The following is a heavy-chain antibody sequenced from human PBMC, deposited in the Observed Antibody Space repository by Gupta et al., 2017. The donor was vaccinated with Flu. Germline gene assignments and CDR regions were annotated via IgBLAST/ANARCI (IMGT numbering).Heavy chain of an antibody. J-gene: IGHJ4*02. V-gene: IGHV1-69*01. CDR2: IIPVFGPT. D-gene: IGHD2-15*01. CDR3: ARKGGGHCSGGTCYSFDY. Sequence: QVQLVQSGAEVKKPGSSVKVSCQASGVTFSDYAINWVRRAPGQGLEWMGGIIPVFGPTKYAQKFQGRVTITADESTNTAYLELSSLRSEDTAVYYCARKGGGHCSGGTCYSFDYWGPGTLVTVSS. CDR1: GVTFSDYA.